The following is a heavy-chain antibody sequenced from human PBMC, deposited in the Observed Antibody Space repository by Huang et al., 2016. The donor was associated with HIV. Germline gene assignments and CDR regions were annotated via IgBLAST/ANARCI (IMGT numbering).Heavy chain of an antibody. CDR1: GFTCSSYW. V-gene: IGHV3-7*01. J-gene: IGHJ4*02. Sequence: EVHLVESGGGLVQPGGSLRLSCATFGFTCSSYWMTWVRQAPGKGLEWVANIKLDGSEKDYVDSVKGRFTISRDNSKYSLYLQMNSLRVEDTAVYYCARDRTATTGSPYFDYWGQGTLLTVSS. D-gene: IGHD1-1*01. CDR2: IKLDGSEK. CDR3: ARDRTATTGSPYFDY.